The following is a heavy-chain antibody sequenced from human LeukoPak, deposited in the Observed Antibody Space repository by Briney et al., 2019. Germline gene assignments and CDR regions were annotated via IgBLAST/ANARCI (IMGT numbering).Heavy chain of an antibody. CDR3: ARDLGYCSSNSCYRNWFDP. J-gene: IGHJ5*02. CDR2: XGTYNEHI. CDR1: GYTFTDNG. D-gene: IGHD2-2*03. V-gene: IGHV1-18*01. Sequence: ASVKVSCKASGYTFTDNGISXVRQXPGQGXEWMVXXGTYNEHINYAQQFKGTVXMTTDTSASTAYMELRSLRSDDTAVYYCARDLGYCSSNSCYRNWFDPWGQGTLVTVSS.